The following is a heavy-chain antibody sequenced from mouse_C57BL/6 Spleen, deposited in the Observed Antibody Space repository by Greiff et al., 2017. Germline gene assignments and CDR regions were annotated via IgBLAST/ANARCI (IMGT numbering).Heavy chain of an antibody. CDR3: AREDDGYSWFAY. V-gene: IGHV1-26*01. Sequence: EVQLQQSGPELVKPGDSVKISCKASGYTFTDYYMNWVSQSHGKSLEWIGDISPNNGGTSYNQKFKGKATLTVDKSSSTAYMELRSLTSEDSAVYYCAREDDGYSWFAYWGQWALVSVSA. J-gene: IGHJ3*01. D-gene: IGHD2-3*01. CDR1: GYTFTDYY. CDR2: ISPNNGGT.